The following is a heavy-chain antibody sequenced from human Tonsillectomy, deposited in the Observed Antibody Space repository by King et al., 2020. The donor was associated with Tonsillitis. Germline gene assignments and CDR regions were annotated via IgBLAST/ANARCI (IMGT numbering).Heavy chain of an antibody. D-gene: IGHD6-19*01. J-gene: IGHJ5*02. CDR1: GFTFSSYA. CDR3: AKVHPEYSSGRGPGGVLFDP. V-gene: IGHV3-23*04. Sequence: VQLVESGGGLVQPGGSLRLSCAASGFTFSSYAMSWVRQAPGKGLEWVSAISGSGGSTYYADSVKGRFTISRDNSKNTLYLQMNSLRAEDTAVYYCAKVHPEYSSGRGPGGVLFDPWGQGTLVTVSS. CDR2: ISGSGGST.